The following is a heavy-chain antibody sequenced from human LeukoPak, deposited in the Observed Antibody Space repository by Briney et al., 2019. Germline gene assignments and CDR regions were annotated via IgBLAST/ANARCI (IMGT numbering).Heavy chain of an antibody. CDR2: ISAYNGNT. V-gene: IGHV1-18*01. CDR1: GYTFTSYG. CDR3: ARDYDSSGYYPYYFDY. J-gene: IGHJ4*02. Sequence: ASVKVSCKASGYTFTSYGISWVRQAPGQGLEWMGWISAYNGNTNYAQKLQGRVTMTTDTSTSTAYMGLRSLRSDDTAVYYCARDYDSSGYYPYYFDYWGQGTLVTVSS. D-gene: IGHD3-22*01.